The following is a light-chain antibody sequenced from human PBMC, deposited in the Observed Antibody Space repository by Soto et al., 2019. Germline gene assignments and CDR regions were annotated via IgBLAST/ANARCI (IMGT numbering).Light chain of an antibody. Sequence: EIVLTQSPGTLSLSPGERATLSCRASQSIITNYLAWYRQKPGQAPRLLIYAASSRATGIPDRFSGSGSGTDFTLTISRLEPEDFAVYYCQQYGSSPRTFGQGTRLEIK. V-gene: IGKV3-20*01. CDR1: QSIITNY. CDR2: AAS. CDR3: QQYGSSPRT. J-gene: IGKJ5*01.